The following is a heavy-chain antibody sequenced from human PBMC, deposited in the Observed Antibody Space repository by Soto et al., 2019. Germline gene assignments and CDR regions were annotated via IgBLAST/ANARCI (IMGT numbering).Heavy chain of an antibody. V-gene: IGHV2-5*01. Sequence: SGPTLVNPTHPLTLTCTFSAFSLSTNGVGVGWIRQPPGKPLEWLAVIYWNEDKRYSRSLKSRLSITKDTSKNQVVLTMTTMDPVDTATYYCVHTVMVHTITGGHYFDYWGRGTRVTVSS. CDR1: AFSLSTNGVG. CDR2: IYWNEDK. CDR3: VHTVMVHTITGGHYFDY. D-gene: IGHD2-8*01. J-gene: IGHJ4*02.